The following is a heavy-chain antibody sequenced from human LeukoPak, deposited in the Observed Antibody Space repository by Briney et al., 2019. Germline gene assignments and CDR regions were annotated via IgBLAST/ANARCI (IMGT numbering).Heavy chain of an antibody. CDR1: GFTFSSYA. CDR2: ISGSGGST. CDR3: AKGRFLEWLLSTNFDY. J-gene: IGHJ4*02. Sequence: GGSLRLSCAASGFTFSSYAMSWVRQAPGKGLEWVSAISGSGGSTYYADSVKGRFTISRDNSKNTLYLQMNSLRAEDTALYYCAKGRFLEWLLSTNFDYWGQGTLVTVSS. V-gene: IGHV3-23*01. D-gene: IGHD3-3*01.